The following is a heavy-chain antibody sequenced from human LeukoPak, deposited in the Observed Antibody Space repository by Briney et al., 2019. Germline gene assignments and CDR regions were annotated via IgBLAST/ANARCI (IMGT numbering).Heavy chain of an antibody. D-gene: IGHD3-22*01. V-gene: IGHV3-23*01. CDR3: AKDRYYDSFYYFDY. J-gene: IGHJ4*02. CDR2: ISGGSGTT. CDR1: GFTFFSYA. Sequence: AGTLRLSCAASGFTFFSYAMTWVRQAPGKGLEWVSIISGGSGTTYYADSVKGRFTISRDNSKNTLFLLMNSLRAEDTAVYYCAKDRYYDSFYYFDYWGQGTLVTVSS.